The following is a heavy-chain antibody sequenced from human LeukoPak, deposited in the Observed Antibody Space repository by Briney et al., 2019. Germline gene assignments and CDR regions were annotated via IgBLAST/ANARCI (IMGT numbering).Heavy chain of an antibody. CDR3: ARVYYDQHDAFDI. Sequence: GGSLRLSCAASGFTFSYYGMSWVRQAPGKGLEWVSGINWNGGSTGYADSVKGRFTISRDNAKNSLYLQMNSLRAEDTALYYCARVYYDQHDAFDIWGQGTMVTVSS. CDR2: INWNGGST. V-gene: IGHV3-20*04. CDR1: GFTFSYYG. D-gene: IGHD3-22*01. J-gene: IGHJ3*02.